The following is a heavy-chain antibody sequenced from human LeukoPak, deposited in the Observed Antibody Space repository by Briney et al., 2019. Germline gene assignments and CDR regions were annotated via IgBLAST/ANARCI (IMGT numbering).Heavy chain of an antibody. CDR1: GGTFSSYA. D-gene: IGHD3-22*01. CDR2: IIPIFGTA. V-gene: IGHV1-69*13. CDR3: ATGEGYYDSSGYYPLYGMDV. J-gene: IGHJ6*02. Sequence: SVKVSCKASGGTFSSYAISWVRQAPGQGLEWMGGIIPIFGTANYAQKFQGRVTITADESTSTAYMELSSLGSEDTAVYYCATGEGYYDSSGYYPLYGMDVWGQGTTVTVPS.